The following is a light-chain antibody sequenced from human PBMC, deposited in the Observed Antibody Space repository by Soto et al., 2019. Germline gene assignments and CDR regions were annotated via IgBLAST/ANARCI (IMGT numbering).Light chain of an antibody. CDR1: SSDVGGSNF. Sequence: QSVLAQPPSASGSPGQSVTISCTGTSSDVGGSNFVSWYQQHPGKVPKVIIYEVSQRPSGVPDRFSGSKSGNTASLTVSGLQAEDEADYYCSSYAGSNNYVFGTGTKVTVL. CDR2: EVS. V-gene: IGLV2-8*01. J-gene: IGLJ1*01. CDR3: SSYAGSNNYV.